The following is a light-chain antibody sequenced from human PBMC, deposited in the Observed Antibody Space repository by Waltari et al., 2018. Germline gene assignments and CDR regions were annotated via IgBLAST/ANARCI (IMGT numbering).Light chain of an antibody. CDR3: LQYDNWPGV. V-gene: IGKV3-15*01. CDR1: QSVSSN. Sequence: EIVMTQSPATLSVSPGERATLSCRASQSVSSNLAWFQKKPGQAPRLLIYGASTRATGCSARFRGRGAGTEFTLTISSLQSEDFAGYFCLQYDNWPGVFGQGTKLESK. CDR2: GAS. J-gene: IGKJ2*01.